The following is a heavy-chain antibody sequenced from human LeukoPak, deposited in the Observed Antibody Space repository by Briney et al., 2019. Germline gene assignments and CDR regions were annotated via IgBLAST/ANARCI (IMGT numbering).Heavy chain of an antibody. Sequence: ASVKVSCKASGYTFTGYYMHWVRQAPGQGLEWMGWINPNSGGTNYAQKFQGRVTMTRATSISTAYMELSSLRSEDTAVYYCARAIRTTVTTFWFDPWGQGTLVTVSS. CDR1: GYTFTGYY. CDR3: ARAIRTTVTTFWFDP. V-gene: IGHV1-2*02. CDR2: INPNSGGT. J-gene: IGHJ5*02. D-gene: IGHD4-17*01.